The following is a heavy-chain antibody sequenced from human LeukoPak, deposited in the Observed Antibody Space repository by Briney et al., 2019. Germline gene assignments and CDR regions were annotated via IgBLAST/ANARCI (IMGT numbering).Heavy chain of an antibody. V-gene: IGHV4-61*08. CDR3: AREWSVYDFWSGYYFASWFDP. Sequence: SETLSLTCTVSGVSISSGGYCWSWIRQPPGKGLEWIGYIYYSGSTNYNPSLKSRVTISVDTSKNQFSLKLSSVTAADTAVYYCAREWSVYDFWSGYYFASWFDPWGQGTLVTVSS. D-gene: IGHD3-3*01. J-gene: IGHJ5*02. CDR1: GVSISSGGYC. CDR2: IYYSGST.